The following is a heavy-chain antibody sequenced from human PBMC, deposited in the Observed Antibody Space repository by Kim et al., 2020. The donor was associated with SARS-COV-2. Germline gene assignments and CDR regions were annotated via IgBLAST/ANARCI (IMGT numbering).Heavy chain of an antibody. Sequence: SVKVSCKASGGTFSSYAISWVRQAPGQGLEWMGGIIPIFGTANYAQKFQGRVTITADESTSTAYMELSSLRSEDTAVYYCARQRRDPYYYDSSGYPDFDYWGQGTLVTVSS. CDR3: ARQRRDPYYYDSSGYPDFDY. CDR2: IIPIFGTA. J-gene: IGHJ4*02. V-gene: IGHV1-69*13. CDR1: GGTFSSYA. D-gene: IGHD3-22*01.